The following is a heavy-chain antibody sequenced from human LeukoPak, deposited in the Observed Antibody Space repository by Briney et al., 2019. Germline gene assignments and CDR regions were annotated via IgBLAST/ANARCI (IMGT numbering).Heavy chain of an antibody. D-gene: IGHD1-14*01. Sequence: GGSLRLSCAAYGFVFDDYGMSWVRHAPGKGLEWVSGLSWNGGSTGYADSVKGRFTISRDNVKNTLYLQMNSLRAEDTALYYCTRYTRVEGLDLWGRGTLVTVSS. CDR2: LSWNGGST. V-gene: IGHV3-20*04. CDR1: GFVFDDYG. J-gene: IGHJ5*02. CDR3: TRYTRVEGLDL.